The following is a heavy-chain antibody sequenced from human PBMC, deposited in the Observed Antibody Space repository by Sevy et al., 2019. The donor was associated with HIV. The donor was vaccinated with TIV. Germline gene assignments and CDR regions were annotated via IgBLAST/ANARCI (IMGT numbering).Heavy chain of an antibody. CDR2: MKQDGSEK. V-gene: IGHV3-7*01. CDR3: VREGLGGFSYSLDC. J-gene: IGHJ4*02. D-gene: IGHD5-18*01. CDR1: GFTFSSYW. Sequence: GGSLRLSCAASGFTFSSYWMSWFRQAPGKGLEWVATMKQDGSEKYYVDSVKGRFTISRDNAKHSLYLQMNSLRAEDTAVYYCVREGLGGFSYSLDCWGQGTLVTVSS.